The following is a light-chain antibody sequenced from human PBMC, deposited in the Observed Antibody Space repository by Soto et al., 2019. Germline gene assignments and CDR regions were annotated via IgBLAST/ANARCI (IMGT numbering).Light chain of an antibody. CDR2: DAS. CDR1: QSISSW. CDR3: QQYNSYSYT. Sequence: DIQMTQSPSTLSASVGDSVTITCRASQSISSWLAWYQQKPGKAPKLLIYDASSLESGVPSRFSGSGSWTEFTLTISSLQPDDVATYYCQQYNSYSYTFGQGTKLEIK. J-gene: IGKJ2*01. V-gene: IGKV1-5*01.